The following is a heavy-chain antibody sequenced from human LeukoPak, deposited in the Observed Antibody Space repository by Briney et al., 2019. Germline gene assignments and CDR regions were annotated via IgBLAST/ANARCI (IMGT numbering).Heavy chain of an antibody. D-gene: IGHD2-2*02. CDR1: GYTFTSYY. Sequence: GASVKVSCKASGYTFTSYYMHWVRQAPGQGLEWMGIINPSGGSTSYAQKSQGRVTMTRDTSTSTVYMELSSLRSEDTAVYYCARDRDIVVVPAAIRGDYYYGMDVWGQGTTVTVSS. V-gene: IGHV1-46*01. CDR2: INPSGGST. J-gene: IGHJ6*02. CDR3: ARDRDIVVVPAAIRGDYYYGMDV.